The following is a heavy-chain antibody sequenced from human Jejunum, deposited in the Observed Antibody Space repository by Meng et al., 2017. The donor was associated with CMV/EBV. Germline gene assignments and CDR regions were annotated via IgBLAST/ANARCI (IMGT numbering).Heavy chain of an antibody. CDR2: IRYDGSNK. V-gene: IGHV3-30*02. CDR1: VFTFSSDG. CDR3: AKDRPGYGYYN. J-gene: IGHJ4*02. D-gene: IGHD3-22*01. Sequence: QVQLGESGGGVGRRGGSRGRSCAASVFTFSSDGMHWVRQAPGKGLEWVAFIRYDGSNKYYADSVKGRFTISRDNSKNTLYLQMNSLRAEDTAIYYCAKDRPGYGYYNWGQGTLVTVSS.